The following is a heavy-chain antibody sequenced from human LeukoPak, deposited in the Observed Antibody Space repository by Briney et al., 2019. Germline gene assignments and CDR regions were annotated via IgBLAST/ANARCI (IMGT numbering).Heavy chain of an antibody. CDR3: TTSDFWSGYYTSDY. V-gene: IGHV3-15*01. D-gene: IGHD3-3*01. CDR2: IKSKTDGGTT. CDR1: GFTFSNAW. Sequence: GSLRLSCAASGFTFSNAWMSWVRQAPGKELEWVGRIKSKTDGGTTDYAAPVKGRFTISRDDSKNTLYLQMNSLKTEDTAVYYCTTSDFWSGYYTSDYWGQGTLVTVSS. J-gene: IGHJ4*02.